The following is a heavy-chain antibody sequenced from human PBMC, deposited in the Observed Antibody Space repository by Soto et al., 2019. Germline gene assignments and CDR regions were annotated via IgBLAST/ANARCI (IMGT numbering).Heavy chain of an antibody. Sequence: SVKVSCKASGGTFSSYAISWVRQAPGQGLEWMGGIIPIFGTANYAQKFQGRVTITADESTSTAYMELSSLRSEDTAVYYCASGGYYDSSGYFGIAPRDYYYGMDVWGQGTTVTVSS. CDR3: ASGGYYDSSGYFGIAPRDYYYGMDV. J-gene: IGHJ6*02. D-gene: IGHD3-22*01. V-gene: IGHV1-69*13. CDR1: GGTFSSYA. CDR2: IIPIFGTA.